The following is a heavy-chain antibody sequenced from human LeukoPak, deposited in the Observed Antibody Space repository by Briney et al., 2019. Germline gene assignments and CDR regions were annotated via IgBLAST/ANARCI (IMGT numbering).Heavy chain of an antibody. CDR2: ISTSSSYI. CDR3: ARVPTYYYDSKNYYYFDY. D-gene: IGHD3-22*01. CDR1: GFTFSRNN. J-gene: IGHJ4*02. Sequence: PGGSLRLSCAVSGFTFSRNNMNWVRQTPGKGLEWVASISTSSSYIYYADSVKGRFTISRDNAKNSLYLQMNSLRAEDTAVYYCARVPTYYYDSKNYYYFDYWGLGTLVTVSS. V-gene: IGHV3-21*01.